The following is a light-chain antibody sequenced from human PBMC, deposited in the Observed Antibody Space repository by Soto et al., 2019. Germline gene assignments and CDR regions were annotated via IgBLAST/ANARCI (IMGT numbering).Light chain of an antibody. CDR1: QTISSY. V-gene: IGKV1-39*01. CDR3: QQRYNTPLT. J-gene: IGKJ4*01. CDR2: AAS. Sequence: DIQMTQSPSSVSASVGDRVTITCRASQTISSYLNWYQQKPGKVPKLLIYAASSLHSGVPSRFSGSGSGTDFTLTISSVQLEDFATYYCQQRYNTPLTFGGGTKVDIK.